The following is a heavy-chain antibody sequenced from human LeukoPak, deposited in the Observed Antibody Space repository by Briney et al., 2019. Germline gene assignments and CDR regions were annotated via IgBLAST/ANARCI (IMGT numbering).Heavy chain of an antibody. CDR3: ARDVSSTPRLEFDY. Sequence: GASVNVSCKTSGYTFADYFIHWVRQAAGQGLEYMGRINANRGGTEYQQKFQGRVTMTRDMSISTAYVEVNWLISDDTAIYYCARDVSSTPRLEFDYWGQGTTVTVSS. CDR1: GYTFADYF. J-gene: IGHJ4*02. CDR2: INANRGGT. V-gene: IGHV1-2*06. D-gene: IGHD3-3*01.